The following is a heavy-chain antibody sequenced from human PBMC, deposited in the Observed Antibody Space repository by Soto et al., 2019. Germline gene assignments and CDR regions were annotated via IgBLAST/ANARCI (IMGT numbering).Heavy chain of an antibody. J-gene: IGHJ5*02. CDR1: AGSISGYY. D-gene: IGHD6-13*01. Sequence: PTETLSPTGTVPAGSISGYYSSWMRQPAGKGLEWIGRIYTSGSTNYNPSLKSRVTMSLDTSKKEFSLKLSSVTAADTDVYYCARTIAAEAWFDPWGQGTQVTVSS. V-gene: IGHV4-4*07. CDR3: ARTIAAEAWFDP. CDR2: IYTSGST.